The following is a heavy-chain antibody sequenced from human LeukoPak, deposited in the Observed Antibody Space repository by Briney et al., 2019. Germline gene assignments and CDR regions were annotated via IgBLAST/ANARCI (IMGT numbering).Heavy chain of an antibody. CDR3: ARDRPEYSSLKAFDP. J-gene: IGHJ5*02. D-gene: IGHD6-6*01. CDR1: GYTFTSYY. Sequence: ASVKVSCKASGYTFTSYYMHWVRQAPGQGLEWMGIINPSGGSTSYAQKFQGRVTMTRDTSTSTVYMELSSLRSEDTAVYYCARDRPEYSSLKAFDPWDQGTLVTVSS. V-gene: IGHV1-46*01. CDR2: INPSGGST.